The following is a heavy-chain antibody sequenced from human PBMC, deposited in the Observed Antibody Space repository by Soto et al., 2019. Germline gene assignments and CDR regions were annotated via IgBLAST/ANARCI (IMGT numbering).Heavy chain of an antibody. V-gene: IGHV3-23*01. CDR2: ISGSGST. D-gene: IGHD3-3*01. CDR1: GVPFSSHA. J-gene: IGHJ4*02. Sequence: PGVSKSLSCSASGVPFSSHAMSWIRQAPGKGLEWVSAISGSGSTYYADSVKGRFTISRDNSKNTLYLQMNSLRAEDTAVYYCAKDSGYYDFWSGYPGIDYWGQGPLVTVSA. CDR3: AKDSGYYDFWSGYPGIDY.